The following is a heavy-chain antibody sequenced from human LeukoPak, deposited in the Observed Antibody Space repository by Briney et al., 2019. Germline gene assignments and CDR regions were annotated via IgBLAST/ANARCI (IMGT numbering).Heavy chain of an antibody. CDR1: GGSISSYY. CDR2: IYYSGST. V-gene: IGHV4-59*01. Sequence: PSETLSLTCTVSGGSISSYYWSWIRQPSGKGLEWIGYIYYSGSTNYNPSLKSRVTISVDTSKNQFSLKLSSVTAADTAVYYCARGRSSMVRGYYYYYMDVWGKGTTVTISS. J-gene: IGHJ6*03. CDR3: ARGRSSMVRGYYYYYMDV. D-gene: IGHD3-10*01.